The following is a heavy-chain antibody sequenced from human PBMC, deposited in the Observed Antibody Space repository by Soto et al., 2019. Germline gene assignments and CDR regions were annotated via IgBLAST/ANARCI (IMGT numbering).Heavy chain of an antibody. J-gene: IGHJ3*02. CDR3: ERRRTDDAFDI. CDR2: IYYSGST. CDR1: GGSISSYY. V-gene: IGHV4-59*08. Sequence: QVQLQESGPGLVKPSETLSLTCTVSGGSISSYYWSCIRQPPGKGLEWIGYIYYSGSTNYNPSLKSRVTIPVATSKNQFSLKLSSLTAADTAVYYCERRRTDDAFDIWGQGTMVTVSS.